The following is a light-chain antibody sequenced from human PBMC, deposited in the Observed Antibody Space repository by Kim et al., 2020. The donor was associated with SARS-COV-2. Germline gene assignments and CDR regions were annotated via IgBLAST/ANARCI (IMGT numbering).Light chain of an antibody. CDR3: CSYGGSYSWV. CDR2: DVT. Sequence: GQSVTISCTGTDNDVGGYNYVSWYQQHPGKAPKLMIFDVTKRPSGVPDRFSGSKSGNTASLAISGLQTEDEADYYCCSYGGSYSWVFGGGTKLTVL. J-gene: IGLJ3*02. CDR1: DNDVGGYNY. V-gene: IGLV2-11*03.